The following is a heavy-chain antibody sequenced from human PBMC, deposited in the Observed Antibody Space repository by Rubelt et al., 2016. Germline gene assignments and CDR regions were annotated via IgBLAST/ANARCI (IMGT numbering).Heavy chain of an antibody. Sequence: QVQLQQWGAGLLKPSETLSLTCAVYGGSFSGYYWSWIRQPPGKGLEWMGEINHSGSTNYNPSPKRRVTISVDTSKNPFSLKLSSVTAADTAVYYCARAKYSSRGVIDYWGQGTLVTVSS. D-gene: IGHD6-13*01. CDR3: ARAKYSSRGVIDY. CDR2: INHSGST. CDR1: GGSFSGYY. J-gene: IGHJ4*02. V-gene: IGHV4-34*01.